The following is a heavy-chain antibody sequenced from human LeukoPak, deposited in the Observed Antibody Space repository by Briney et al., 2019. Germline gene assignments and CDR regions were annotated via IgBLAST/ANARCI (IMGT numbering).Heavy chain of an antibody. Sequence: PGGSLRLSCAASGFTFSDYYMSWIRQAPGKGLEWVSYISSSGSTIYYADSVKGRFTISRDNAKNSLYLQMNSLRAEDTAVYYCARETVVVAATRLDYWGQGTLVTVSS. CDR2: ISSSGSTI. D-gene: IGHD2-15*01. V-gene: IGHV3-11*04. CDR1: GFTFSDYY. CDR3: ARETVVVAATRLDY. J-gene: IGHJ4*02.